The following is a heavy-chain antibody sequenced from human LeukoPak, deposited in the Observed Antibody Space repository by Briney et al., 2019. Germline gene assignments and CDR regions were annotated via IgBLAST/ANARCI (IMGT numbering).Heavy chain of an antibody. D-gene: IGHD6-13*01. CDR2: IYYSGST. CDR3: ARNIAAAHFDY. Sequence: SETLSLTCTVSGGSISSSSYYWGWIRQPPGKGLEWIGSIYYSGSTYYNPSLKSRVTISVDTSKNQFSLKLSSVTAADTAVYYCARNIAAAHFDYWGQGTLVTVSS. J-gene: IGHJ4*02. CDR1: GGSISSSSYY. V-gene: IGHV4-39*07.